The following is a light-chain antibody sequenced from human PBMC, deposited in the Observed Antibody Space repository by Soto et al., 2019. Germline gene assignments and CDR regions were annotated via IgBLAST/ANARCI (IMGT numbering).Light chain of an antibody. CDR1: SNDVGSYNP. Sequence: LTQPASVSGSPGQSITISCTGTSNDVGSYNPVSWYQQHPGKAPKLMIYEGSKRPSGVSNRFSGSKSGNTASLTISGLQAEDEADYYCCAYADSTSVFGTGTKVNVL. CDR3: CAYADSTSV. CDR2: EGS. J-gene: IGLJ1*01. V-gene: IGLV2-23*03.